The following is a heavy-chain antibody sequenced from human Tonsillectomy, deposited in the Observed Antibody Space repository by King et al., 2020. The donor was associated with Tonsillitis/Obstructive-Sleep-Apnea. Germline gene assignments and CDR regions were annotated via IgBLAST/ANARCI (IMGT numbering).Heavy chain of an antibody. D-gene: IGHD3-22*01. V-gene: IGHV3-30*04. CDR3: AREGIYDSSGYADVFDI. CDR1: GFTFSSYA. J-gene: IGHJ3*02. CDR2: ISYDGSNK. Sequence: QLVQSGGGVVQPGRSLRLSCAASGFTFSSYAIHWVRQAPGKGLEWVAVISYDGSNKYYAEPVKGRFTISRDNSKNTLDLQMNSLRAEDTAVYYCAREGIYDSSGYADVFDIWGQGTMVTVSS.